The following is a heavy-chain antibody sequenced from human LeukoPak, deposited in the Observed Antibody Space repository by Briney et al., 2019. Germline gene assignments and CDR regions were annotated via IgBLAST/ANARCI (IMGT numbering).Heavy chain of an antibody. Sequence: SVKVSCKPSGGTFSPFAISWVREAPGPGLKWMGGIIPRLGTTNYTQKFQGRVTITADKSTSTAYMELSSLRTEDTAVYYRARFPITDYISKSYIDWFDPWGQGTLVTVSS. J-gene: IGHJ5*02. V-gene: IGHV1-69*10. CDR1: GGTFSPFA. CDR2: IIPRLGTT. D-gene: IGHD4-11*01. CDR3: ARFPITDYISKSYIDWFDP.